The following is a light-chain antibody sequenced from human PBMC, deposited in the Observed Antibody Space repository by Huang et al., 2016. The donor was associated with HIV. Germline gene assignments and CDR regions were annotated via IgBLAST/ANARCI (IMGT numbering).Light chain of an antibody. CDR2: DAS. CDR1: QDISNY. Sequence: DIQMTQSPSSLSASVGDRVTITCQASQDISNYLNWYQQKPGKAPKRLIYDASNLETGVSSRVSGSGSGTDFTFTISSLQPEDIATYYCQHYDNLRTFGQGTKVEIK. J-gene: IGKJ1*01. CDR3: QHYDNLRT. V-gene: IGKV1-33*01.